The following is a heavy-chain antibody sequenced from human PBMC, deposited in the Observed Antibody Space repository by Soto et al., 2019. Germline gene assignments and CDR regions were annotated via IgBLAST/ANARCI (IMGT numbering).Heavy chain of an antibody. CDR3: AREACSGGRCYDAFDI. CDR2: IYYTGST. J-gene: IGHJ3*02. D-gene: IGHD2-15*01. Sequence: SETLSLTCTVSGGSVSSGSYYWSWIRQPPGKGLEWIGYIYYTGSTNYNPSFNSRVTISVDTSKNQFSLRLSSVTAADTAVYYCAREACSGGRCYDAFDIWGQGTMVTVSS. V-gene: IGHV4-61*01. CDR1: GGSVSSGSYY.